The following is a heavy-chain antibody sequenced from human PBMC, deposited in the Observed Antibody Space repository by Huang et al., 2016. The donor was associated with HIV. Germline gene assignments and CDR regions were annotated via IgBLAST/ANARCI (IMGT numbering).Heavy chain of an antibody. CDR2: IYYIENT. V-gene: IGHV4-39*01. Sequence: LQLQESGPGLVKSSETLSLICTVSGGSISSSSYYWGWIRQPPGKGPEWIGSIYYIENTYYNPPLKSRVTISVDTSKNQFSLKVNSVTAADTAVYYCARHGRVAGHYYNNMDVWGRGTTVTVSS. CDR3: ARHGRVAGHYYNNMDV. D-gene: IGHD6-19*01. J-gene: IGHJ6*02. CDR1: GGSISSSSYY.